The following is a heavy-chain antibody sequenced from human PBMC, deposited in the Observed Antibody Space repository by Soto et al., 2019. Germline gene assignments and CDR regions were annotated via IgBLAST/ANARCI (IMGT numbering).Heavy chain of an antibody. V-gene: IGHV4-59*08. J-gene: IGHJ6*02. Sequence: PSETLSLTCTISGGPMNNYYCSWFRQPRGQGLEWIGYMGYNGFTRYNPSLRSRVAISLDTAKNQFSLNLSSVTAADTALYYCARPGFGELHGLVDVWGQGITVTVSS. CDR3: ARPGFGELHGLVDV. D-gene: IGHD3-10*01. CDR1: GGPMNNYY. CDR2: MGYNGFT.